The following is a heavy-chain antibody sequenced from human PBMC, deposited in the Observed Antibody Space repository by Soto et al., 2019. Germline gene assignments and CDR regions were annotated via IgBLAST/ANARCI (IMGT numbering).Heavy chain of an antibody. CDR2: VRGSGWST. V-gene: IGHV3-23*01. CDR3: AKHQSSGVDAFDV. CDR1: GFAFSNYA. D-gene: IGHD3-10*01. J-gene: IGHJ3*01. Sequence: GGSLRLSCAASGFAFSNYAVTWVRQAPGKGLEWVSTVRGSGWSTYYADSVKGRFTISRDNSRNTLSLQMNSLRAEDTAVYYCAKHQSSGVDAFDVWGQGTMVTVSS.